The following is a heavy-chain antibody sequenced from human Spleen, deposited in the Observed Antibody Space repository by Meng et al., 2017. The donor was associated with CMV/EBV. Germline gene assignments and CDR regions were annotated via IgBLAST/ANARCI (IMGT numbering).Heavy chain of an antibody. CDR3: ARGVVSADYDFWSGG. CDR2: IRYDGSNK. V-gene: IGHV3-33*08. CDR1: GFTFSSYE. D-gene: IGHD3-3*01. J-gene: IGHJ4*02. Sequence: GESLKISCAASGFTFSSYEMNWVRQAPGKGLEWVAFIRYDGSNKYCADSVKGRFTISRDNSKNTLYLQMNSLRAEDTAVYYCARGVVSADYDFWSGGWGQGTLVTVSS.